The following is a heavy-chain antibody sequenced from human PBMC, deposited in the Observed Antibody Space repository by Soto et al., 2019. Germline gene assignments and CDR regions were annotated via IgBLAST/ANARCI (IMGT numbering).Heavy chain of an antibody. CDR3: ARDWYPRFDP. CDR1: GYTFSTYG. D-gene: IGHD6-13*01. J-gene: IGHJ5*02. CDR2: INPSSGET. Sequence: QIQLVQSGPEVKKPGASVKVSCKASGYTFSTYGITWVRQAPGQGLEWMGWINPSSGETNYAQNFQGRVTVTTDTSVTTAYLERRNLRSDDTAAYYCARDWYPRFDPWGQGTLVTVSS. V-gene: IGHV1-18*01.